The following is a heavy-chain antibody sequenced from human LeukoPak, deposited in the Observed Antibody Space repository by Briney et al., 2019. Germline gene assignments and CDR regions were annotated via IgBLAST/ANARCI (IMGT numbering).Heavy chain of an antibody. V-gene: IGHV1-18*04. CDR3: ARDEVSGGWYNH. Sequence: ASVKVSCKASGYTFTSRGISWVRQAPGQGLEWMGWINCHNGNTNYAQKLQGRLTMTTDTSTSTAYMELRSLRSDDTAVDYCARDEVSGGWYNHWGQGTLVTVSS. J-gene: IGHJ4*02. CDR2: INCHNGNT. CDR1: GYTFTSRG. D-gene: IGHD6-19*01.